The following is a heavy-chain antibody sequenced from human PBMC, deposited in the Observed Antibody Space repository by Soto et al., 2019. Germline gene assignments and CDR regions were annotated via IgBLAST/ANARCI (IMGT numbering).Heavy chain of an antibody. CDR1: GYTFTSYG. J-gene: IGHJ4*02. D-gene: IGHD3-10*01. Sequence: QVQLVQSGAEVKKPGASVKVSCKASGYTFTSYGISWVRQAPGQGLEWMGWISAYNGNTYYAQKLQGRVTMTTDTPTSTAYMELRSLRSDDTAVYYCARVVGGYYYGSRSYSPWGQGTLVTVSS. CDR2: ISAYNGNT. CDR3: ARVVGGYYYGSRSYSP. V-gene: IGHV1-18*01.